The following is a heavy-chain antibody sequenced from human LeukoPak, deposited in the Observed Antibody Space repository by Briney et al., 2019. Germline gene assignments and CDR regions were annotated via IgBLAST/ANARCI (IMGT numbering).Heavy chain of an antibody. V-gene: IGHV1-8*01. CDR3: ARGLKSSSSLVYGMDV. J-gene: IGHJ6*02. CDR2: MNPNSGNT. D-gene: IGHD6-6*01. Sequence: GASVKVSCKASGYTFTRYDINWVRQATGQGLEWMGWMNPNSGNTGYAQKFQGRVTMTRNTTISTAYMELSSLRSEDTAVYYCARGLKSSSSLVYGMDVWGQGTTFTVSS. CDR1: GYTFTRYD.